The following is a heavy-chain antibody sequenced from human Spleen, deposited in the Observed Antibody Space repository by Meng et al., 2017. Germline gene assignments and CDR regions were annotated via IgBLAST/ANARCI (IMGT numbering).Heavy chain of an antibody. CDR2: IRSSNSYV. CDR1: GFTFSSSS. CDR3: ATSAGY. V-gene: IGHV3-21*01. Sequence: GESLKISCAASGFTFSSSSMTWVRQAPGKGLEWVSSIRSSNSYVYYVDSVKGRFTISRDNAKNSVYLQMNSLRAEDTAVYYCATSAGYWGQGTLVTVSS. D-gene: IGHD6-19*01. J-gene: IGHJ4*02.